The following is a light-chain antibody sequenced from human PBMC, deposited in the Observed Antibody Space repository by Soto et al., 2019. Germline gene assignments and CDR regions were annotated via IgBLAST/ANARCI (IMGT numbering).Light chain of an antibody. CDR3: QQSFSPLWT. J-gene: IGKJ1*01. CDR2: AAS. V-gene: IGKV1-39*01. Sequence: DIQMTQSPSSLSASVGDRVTITCRASQSISNYLNWYQQKPGKAPKLLIYAASSMQSGVPSRFSGSGSETDFTLTISSLQTDYSATYYCQQSFSPLWTFGQGTKVEV. CDR1: QSISNY.